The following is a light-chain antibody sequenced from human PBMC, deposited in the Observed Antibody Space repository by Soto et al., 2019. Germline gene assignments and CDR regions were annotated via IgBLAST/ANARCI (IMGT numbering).Light chain of an antibody. J-gene: IGLJ3*02. Sequence: QSVLTQPASVSGSPGQSITLSCTGTSSDVRSYNLFSWYQQHPGTANKLMISEGKNQPSGISNRFSGSKSGNTASLTISGLQAEDEADYYCCSFATSGPWVFGGGTKLTVL. CDR1: SSDVRSYNL. V-gene: IGLV2-23*01. CDR3: CSFATSGPWV. CDR2: EGK.